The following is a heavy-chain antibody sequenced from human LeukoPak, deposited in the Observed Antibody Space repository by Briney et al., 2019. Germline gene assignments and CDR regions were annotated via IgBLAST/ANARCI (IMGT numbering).Heavy chain of an antibody. J-gene: IGHJ6*02. D-gene: IGHD3/OR15-3a*01. V-gene: IGHV3-11*01. Sequence: GGSLRLSCAASGFTFSDYYMSWIRQAPGKGLEWVSYISSSGSTIYYADSVKGRFTISRDNAKNSLYLQMNSLRAEDTAVYYCARAPRGDDFYYYYGMDVWGQGTTVTVSS. CDR2: ISSSGSTI. CDR3: ARAPRGDDFYYYYGMDV. CDR1: GFTFSDYY.